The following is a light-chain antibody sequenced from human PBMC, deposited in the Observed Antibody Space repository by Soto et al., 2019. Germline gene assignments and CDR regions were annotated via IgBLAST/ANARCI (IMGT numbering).Light chain of an antibody. CDR2: EVT. V-gene: IGLV2-8*01. CDR1: GSDVGGHNY. J-gene: IGLJ2*01. CDR3: SSYAGRNNLV. Sequence: QSALTQPPSASGSPGQSVSISCTGTGSDVGGHNYVSWYQQHPGKAPKLMIYEVTKRPSGVPDRFSGSKSGNTASLTVSGLQAEDEADYYCSSYAGRNNLVFGGGTKLTVL.